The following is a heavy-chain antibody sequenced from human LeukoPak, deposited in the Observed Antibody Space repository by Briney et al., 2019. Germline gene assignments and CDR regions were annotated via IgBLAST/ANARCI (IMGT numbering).Heavy chain of an antibody. V-gene: IGHV3-30*02. CDR2: IRYDGSNK. Sequence: PGGSLRLSCAASGFTFSSYGMHWVRQAPGKGLEWVAFIRYDGSNKYYADSVKGRFTISRDNSKNTLYLQMNSLRAEDTAVYYCANLHPTYYYDIGGYWGQGTLVTVSS. D-gene: IGHD3-22*01. J-gene: IGHJ4*02. CDR1: GFTFSSYG. CDR3: ANLHPTYYYDIGGY.